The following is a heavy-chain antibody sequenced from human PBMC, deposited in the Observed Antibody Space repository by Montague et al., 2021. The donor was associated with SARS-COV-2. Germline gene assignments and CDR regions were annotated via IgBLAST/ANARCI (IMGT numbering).Heavy chain of an antibody. J-gene: IGHJ4*02. Sequence: SETLSLTCAVYGGSFSGYYWSCIRQPPGGGLEWRGEINHSGSTKYNPSLKRRVSMSVDKSWNQFSLRLTSVTAADTAIYYCARRGSGRSDLAYWGQGTLVTVSS. CDR2: INHSGST. CDR3: ARRGSGRSDLAY. D-gene: IGHD1-26*01. CDR1: GGSFSGYY. V-gene: IGHV4-34*01.